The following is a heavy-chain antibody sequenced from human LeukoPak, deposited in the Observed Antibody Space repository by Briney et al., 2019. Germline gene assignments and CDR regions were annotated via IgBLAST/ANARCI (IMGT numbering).Heavy chain of an antibody. D-gene: IGHD3-10*01. V-gene: IGHV3-48*01. Sequence: GGSLRLSCAVSGFTFSAYSMDWFRQAPGKGLEWVSYISSSGTNIHYADSVKGRFTFSRDNAKNSLYLQMSSLRVEDTAVYFCAREEVRGYLDYWGQGILVTVSS. CDR3: AREEVRGYLDY. CDR2: ISSSGTNI. CDR1: GFTFSAYS. J-gene: IGHJ4*02.